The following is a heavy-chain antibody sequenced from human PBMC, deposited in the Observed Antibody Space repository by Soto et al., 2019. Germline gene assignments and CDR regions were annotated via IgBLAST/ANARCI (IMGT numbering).Heavy chain of an antibody. CDR2: ISYRGGT. V-gene: IGHV4-39*01. CDR1: GGSISTSSYY. CDR3: ARKSDAADSKPPDY. J-gene: IGHJ4*02. Sequence: QLQLQESGPGLVKPSETLSLTCSVSGGSISTSSYYWGWIRQPPGKGLEWIGSISYRGGTHYNPSLKSRVTISVDTSKNQFSLKLSSVTAADTAVYFCARKSDAADSKPPDYWGQGTLVTVSS. D-gene: IGHD6-13*01.